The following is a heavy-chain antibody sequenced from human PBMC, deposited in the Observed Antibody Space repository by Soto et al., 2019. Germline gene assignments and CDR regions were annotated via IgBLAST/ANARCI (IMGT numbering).Heavy chain of an antibody. CDR2: IKSKADGETT. D-gene: IGHD3-3*01. Sequence: EVQLVESGGGLVKPGGSLGLSCAASGFTFKNVWMHWVRQAPGKGLEWVGRIKSKADGETTDYAEPVKGRFTISRDDSKNTLYLQMNNLKTEDTAVYYCNAYCDFWGGHTPLWGQGTLVAVSS. J-gene: IGHJ4*02. V-gene: IGHV3-15*07. CDR3: NAYCDFWGGHTPL. CDR1: GFTFKNVW.